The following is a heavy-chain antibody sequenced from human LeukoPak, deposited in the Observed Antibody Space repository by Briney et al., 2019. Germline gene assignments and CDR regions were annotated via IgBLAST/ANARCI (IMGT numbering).Heavy chain of an antibody. V-gene: IGHV4-4*07. Sequence: SEALSLTCTVSGGSINSHYWSWIRQPAGKGLEWIGRIYISGSTNYSPSLKSRVTMSVDTSKNQFSLRLSSVTAADTAVYYCATRSRHDAFDIWGQGTMVTVSS. CDR3: ATRSRHDAFDI. CDR2: IYISGST. CDR1: GGSINSHY. D-gene: IGHD2-15*01. J-gene: IGHJ3*02.